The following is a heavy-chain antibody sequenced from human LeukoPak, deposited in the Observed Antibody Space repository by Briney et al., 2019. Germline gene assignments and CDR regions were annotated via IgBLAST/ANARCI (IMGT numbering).Heavy chain of an antibody. CDR3: AKWSRYYDSSGYANFDY. V-gene: IGHV3-23*01. D-gene: IGHD3-22*01. Sequence: GGSLRLSCAASGFTFSSYAMSWVRQAPGEGLEWVSAISGSGGSTYYADSVKGRFTISRDNSKNTLYLQMNSLRAEDTAVYYCAKWSRYYDSSGYANFDYWGQGTLVTVSS. J-gene: IGHJ4*02. CDR1: GFTFSSYA. CDR2: ISGSGGST.